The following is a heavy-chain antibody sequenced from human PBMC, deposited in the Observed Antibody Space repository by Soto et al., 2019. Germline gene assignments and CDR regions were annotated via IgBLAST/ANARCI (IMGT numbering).Heavy chain of an antibody. CDR2: IDPKDGDT. V-gene: IGHV1-2*02. D-gene: IGHD3-16*01. Sequence: ASVKVSCKASGYTFTGYYMHWVRQAPGQGLEWMGGIDPKDGDTNYAQKFQGRVTMTEDTSTDTAYMELSRLRSEDTAVYYCATLPMITFGGVPDAFDIWGQGTMVTVSS. CDR3: ATLPMITFGGVPDAFDI. J-gene: IGHJ3*02. CDR1: GYTFTGYY.